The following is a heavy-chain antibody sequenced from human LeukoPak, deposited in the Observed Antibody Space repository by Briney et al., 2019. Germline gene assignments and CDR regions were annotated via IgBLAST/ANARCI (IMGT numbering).Heavy chain of an antibody. CDR2: IYTSGSA. CDR3: AKDHGSWSNWFDP. D-gene: IGHD6-13*01. CDR1: GDSISSGNYY. Sequence: PSETLSLTCSVSGDSISSGNYYWTWIRQPAGKGLEWIGRIYTSGSASYNPSLKSRVTMSLDTSKNQFSLNLRSVTAADTAVYYCAKDHGSWSNWFDPWGQGTLVTVS. J-gene: IGHJ5*02. V-gene: IGHV4-61*02.